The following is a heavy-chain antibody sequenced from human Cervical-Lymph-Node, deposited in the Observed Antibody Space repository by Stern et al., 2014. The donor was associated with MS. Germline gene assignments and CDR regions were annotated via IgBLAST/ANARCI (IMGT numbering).Heavy chain of an antibody. D-gene: IGHD4-17*01. J-gene: IGHJ4*02. Sequence: EVQLVESGAELKKPGESLKISCKGSGYNFPNYWIGWVRQRPGTGLEWMGIIYPGDSDPRYSPSFQGQVTMSADTSNSTAYLQWSSLRASDTAIYYCASDYGDYGIIDFWGQGTLVTVSS. CDR2: IYPGDSDP. CDR1: GYNFPNYW. CDR3: ASDYGDYGIIDF. V-gene: IGHV5-51*01.